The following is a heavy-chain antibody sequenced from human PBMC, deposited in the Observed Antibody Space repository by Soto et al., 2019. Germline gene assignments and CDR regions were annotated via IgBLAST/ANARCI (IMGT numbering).Heavy chain of an antibody. J-gene: IGHJ4*02. CDR2: IYYSGST. CDR3: ARVLPRYCSGGSCYSAFYYFDH. D-gene: IGHD2-15*01. CDR1: GDSISSYY. V-gene: IGHV4-59*01. Sequence: PSETLSLTCTVSGDSISSYYWSWIRQPPGKGLEWIGYIYYSGSTNYNPSLKSRVTISVDTSKNHFSLKLSSVTAADTAVYYCARVLPRYCSGGSCYSAFYYFDHWGQGTLVTVSS.